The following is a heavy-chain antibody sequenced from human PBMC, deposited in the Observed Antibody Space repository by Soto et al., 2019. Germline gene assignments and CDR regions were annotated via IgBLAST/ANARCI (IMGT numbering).Heavy chain of an antibody. Sequence: GGSLRLSCAASGFTFSDYDMSWIRQAPGKGLEWISYISTSGSFIYYADSVKGRFTISRDNAKNSLYLEMNSLRAEDTAVYYCARDLGYYDSSGYFDYWGQGTRVTVSS. V-gene: IGHV3-11*01. CDR2: ISTSGSFI. D-gene: IGHD3-22*01. J-gene: IGHJ4*02. CDR3: ARDLGYYDSSGYFDY. CDR1: GFTFSDYD.